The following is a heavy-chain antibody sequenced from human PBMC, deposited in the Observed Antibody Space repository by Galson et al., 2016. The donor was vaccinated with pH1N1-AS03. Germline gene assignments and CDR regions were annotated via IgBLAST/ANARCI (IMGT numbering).Heavy chain of an antibody. CDR3: AKHRGFDKNDAFDM. J-gene: IGHJ3*02. Sequence: ETLSLTCSVSGASISSFSYYWGWIRQPPGQGLEWIGSIYYTASTYYSPSLKSRVTMSVDTSNNQFSLRVSSVTAADTAVYYCAKHRGFDKNDAFDMWGQGTMFIVSS. V-gene: IGHV4-39*07. D-gene: IGHD3-10*01. CDR2: IYYTAST. CDR1: GASISSFSYY.